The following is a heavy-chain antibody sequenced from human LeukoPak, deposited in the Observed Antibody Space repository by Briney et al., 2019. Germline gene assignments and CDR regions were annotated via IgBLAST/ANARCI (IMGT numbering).Heavy chain of an antibody. D-gene: IGHD2-21*01. V-gene: IGHV4-39*01. CDR3: ARRPYCGGDCPNWFDP. J-gene: IGHJ5*02. CDR1: GGSISSSSYY. CDR2: IYYSGST. Sequence: SETLSLTCTVSGGSISSSSYYWGWIRQPPGKGLEWIGSIYYSGSTYYNPSLKSRVTISVDTSKDQFSLKLSSVTAADTAVYYCARRPYCGGDCPNWFDPWGQGTLVTVSS.